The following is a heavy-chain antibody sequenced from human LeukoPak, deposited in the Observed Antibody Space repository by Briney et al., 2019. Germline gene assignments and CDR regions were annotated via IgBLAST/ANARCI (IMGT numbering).Heavy chain of an antibody. CDR1: GGSISSGDYY. CDR2: IYYSGST. D-gene: IGHD1-14*01. V-gene: IGHV4-31*03. J-gene: IGHJ1*01. CDR3: ARVGPGVEYFQH. Sequence: PSQTLSLTCTVSGGSISSGDYYWSWIRQHPGKGLEWIGYIYYSGSTYYNPSLKSRVTISVDTSKNQFSLKLSSVTAADTAVYYCARVGPGVEYFQHWGQGTLVTVSS.